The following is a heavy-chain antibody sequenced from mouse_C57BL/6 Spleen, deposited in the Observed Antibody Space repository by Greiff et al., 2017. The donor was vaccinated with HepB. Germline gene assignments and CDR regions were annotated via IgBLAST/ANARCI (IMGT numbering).Heavy chain of an antibody. Sequence: QVQLKESGPGLVAPSQSLSITCTVSGFSLTSYGVHWVRQPPGKGLEWLVVIWSDGSTTYNSALKSRLSISKDNSKSQVFLKMNSLQTDDTAMYYCARHRHYGSSPYAMDYWGQGTSVTVSS. CDR1: GFSLTSYG. J-gene: IGHJ4*01. V-gene: IGHV2-6-1*01. CDR2: IWSDGST. D-gene: IGHD1-1*01. CDR3: ARHRHYGSSPYAMDY.